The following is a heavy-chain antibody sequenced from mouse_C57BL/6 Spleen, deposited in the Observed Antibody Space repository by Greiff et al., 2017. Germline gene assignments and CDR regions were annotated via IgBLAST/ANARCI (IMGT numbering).Heavy chain of an antibody. V-gene: IGHV5-17*01. CDR3: ANSRHYYAMDY. J-gene: IGHJ4*01. Sequence: EVHLVESGGGLVKPGGSLKLSCAASGFTFSDYGMHWVRQAPEKGLEWVAYISSGSSTIYYADTVKGRFTISRDNAKNTLFLQMTSLRSEDTAMYYCANSRHYYAMDYWGQGTSVTVSS. CDR2: ISSGSSTI. CDR1: GFTFSDYG.